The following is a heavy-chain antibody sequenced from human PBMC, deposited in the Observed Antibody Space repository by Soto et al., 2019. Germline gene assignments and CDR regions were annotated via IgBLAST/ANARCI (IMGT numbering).Heavy chain of an antibody. J-gene: IGHJ3*02. CDR1: GFTFSSYA. V-gene: IGHV3-23*01. Sequence: GGYLRLSCAASGFTFSSYAMRWVRQAPGKGLEWVSAISGSGGSTYYADSVKGRFTISRDNSKNTLYLQMNSLRAEDTAVYYCAKDKTSSLVHDTFYIWGQGTMVTVSS. CDR3: AKDKTSSLVHDTFYI. CDR2: ISGSGGST.